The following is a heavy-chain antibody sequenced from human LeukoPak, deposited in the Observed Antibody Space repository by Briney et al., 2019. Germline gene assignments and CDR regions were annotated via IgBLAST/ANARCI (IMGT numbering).Heavy chain of an antibody. CDR2: IYTSGNT. CDR3: ARESGIASAGYMDV. Sequence: SETLSLTCTVSGGSISDYYWSWIRQPPGKGLEWIGYIYTSGNTKYSPSLKSRVTMSIGTSKNRFSLKLSSVTAADTAVYYCARESGIASAGYMDVWGKGTTVTVSS. J-gene: IGHJ6*03. CDR1: GGSISDYY. D-gene: IGHD6-13*01. V-gene: IGHV4-4*09.